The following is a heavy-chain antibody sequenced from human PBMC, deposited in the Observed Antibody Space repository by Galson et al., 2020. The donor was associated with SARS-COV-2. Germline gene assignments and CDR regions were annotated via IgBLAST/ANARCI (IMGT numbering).Heavy chain of an antibody. D-gene: IGHD2-2*01. J-gene: IGHJ6*02. CDR1: GFISDDYA. CDR3: AKNKSPGYCSSTSCYEWFYYDMDV. V-gene: IGHV3-9*02. Sequence: GGSLRLSCAGSGFISDDYAMHWVRQAPGKGLERVSSITWNSGSIVYADSVKGRFTISRDNAKNSLYLQMNSLRTEDTALYYCAKNKSPGYCSSTSCYEWFYYDMDVWGQGTTVTVSS. CDR2: ITWNSGSI.